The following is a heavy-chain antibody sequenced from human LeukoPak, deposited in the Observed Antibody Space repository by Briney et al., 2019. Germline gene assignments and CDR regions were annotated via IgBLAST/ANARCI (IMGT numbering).Heavy chain of an antibody. D-gene: IGHD3-9*01. CDR2: ISGSGGST. CDR1: GSILSTYA. Sequence: GGSLRLSCAASGSILSTYAMSWVRQAPGKGLEWVSAISGSGGSTSYADSVKGRFTISRDNSKNTLYLQMNSLRAEDTAVYYCAKPDRIRYFAWYLPPFDYWGQGTLVTVSS. CDR3: AKPDRIRYFAWYLPPFDY. V-gene: IGHV3-23*01. J-gene: IGHJ4*02.